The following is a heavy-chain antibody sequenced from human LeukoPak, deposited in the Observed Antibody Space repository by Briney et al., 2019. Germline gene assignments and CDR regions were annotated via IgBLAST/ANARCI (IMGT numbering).Heavy chain of an antibody. CDR2: INQDGSEE. J-gene: IGHJ4*02. V-gene: IGHV3-7*01. CDR1: GFTFSNYW. CDR3: ARGGYSGYDYVKGPFDY. D-gene: IGHD5-12*01. Sequence: PGGSLRLSCAASGFTFSNYWMTWVRQAPGKGLEWVAHINQDGSEEHYMDSAKARFTISRDNAKNSLSLQMNSLRAEDTAVYYCARGGYSGYDYVKGPFDYWGQGTLVTVSS.